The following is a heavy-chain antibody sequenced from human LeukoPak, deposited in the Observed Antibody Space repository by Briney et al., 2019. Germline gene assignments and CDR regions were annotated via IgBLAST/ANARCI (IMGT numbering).Heavy chain of an antibody. D-gene: IGHD3-22*01. J-gene: IGHJ1*01. CDR2: IKQDGSEK. CDR1: GFTFSRYW. V-gene: IGHV3-7*01. CDR3: VRTFYYDSSGYGTPGEYFQH. Sequence: WGSLRLSCAASGFTFSRYWMSWVRQAPGKGLEWVANIKQDGSEKYYADSVKGRFTISRDDAKNSLFLQMSSLRVEDTAMYYCVRTFYYDSSGYGTPGEYFQHWGQGTLVTVSS.